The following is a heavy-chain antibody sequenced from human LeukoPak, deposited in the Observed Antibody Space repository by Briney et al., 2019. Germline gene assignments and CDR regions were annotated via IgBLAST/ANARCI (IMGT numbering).Heavy chain of an antibody. V-gene: IGHV3-30*03. CDR1: GFTFRSYS. Sequence: GGSLRLSCAASGFTFRSYSMNWVRQAPGKGLEWVALISYDGYDKSYADSVRGRFTISRDNSKNTLNLQMDSLRSEDTAVYYCARDFFPIADSTWYEIGYWGQGTLVTVSS. CDR3: ARDFFPIADSTWYEIGY. CDR2: ISYDGYDK. J-gene: IGHJ4*02. D-gene: IGHD2-21*01.